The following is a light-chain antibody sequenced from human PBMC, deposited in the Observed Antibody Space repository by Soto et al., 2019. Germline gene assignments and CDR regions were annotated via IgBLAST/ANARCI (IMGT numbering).Light chain of an antibody. V-gene: IGLV2-14*01. CDR2: DVT. CDR3: SSYTSSGTLV. CDR1: SSDVGGYIY. Sequence: QSVLTQPASVSGSPGQSITISCTGTSSDVGGYIYVSWYQQHPGKAPKLMIYDVTDRPSGVSNRFSGSKSGNTASLTISGLHAEDEADYYCSSYTSSGTLVYGTGTKVTVL. J-gene: IGLJ1*01.